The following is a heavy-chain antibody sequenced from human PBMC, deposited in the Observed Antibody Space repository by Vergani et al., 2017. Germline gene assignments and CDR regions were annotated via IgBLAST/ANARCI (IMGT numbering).Heavy chain of an antibody. Sequence: QVQLLESGGGVVQPGRSLRLSCAASGFTFSSYGMHWVRQAPGKGLEWVAVISYDGSNKYYADSVKGRFTISRDNSKNTLYLQMNSLRAEDTAVYYCAKDARRNVGYYYYGMDVWGQGTTVTVSS. J-gene: IGHJ6*02. CDR3: AKDARRNVGYYYYGMDV. V-gene: IGHV3-30*18. CDR1: GFTFSSYG. CDR2: ISYDGSNK. D-gene: IGHD1-26*01.